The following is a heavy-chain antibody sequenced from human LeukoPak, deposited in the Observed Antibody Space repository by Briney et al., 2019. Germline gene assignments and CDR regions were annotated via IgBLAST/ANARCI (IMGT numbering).Heavy chain of an antibody. CDR3: ARDLFGPLDSSGYYCDY. D-gene: IGHD3-22*01. J-gene: IGHJ4*02. CDR1: GGTFSSYA. Sequence: SVKVSCKASGGTFSSYAISWVRQAPGQGLEWVGRIIPIFGTANYAQKFQGRVTITTDESTSTAYMELSSLRSEDTAVYYCARDLFGPLDSSGYYCDYWGQGTLVTVSS. CDR2: IIPIFGTA. V-gene: IGHV1-69*05.